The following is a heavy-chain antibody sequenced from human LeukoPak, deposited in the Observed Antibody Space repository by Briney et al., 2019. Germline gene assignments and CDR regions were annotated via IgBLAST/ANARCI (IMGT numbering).Heavy chain of an antibody. D-gene: IGHD2-15*01. J-gene: IGHJ3*02. Sequence: GESLKISCKGSGYSFTSYWIGWVRQMPGKGLEWMGVIYPGDSDTRYSPSFQGQVTISADKSISTAYLQWSSLKASDTAMYYCARHPYCSGGSCYSNDAFDIWGRGTMVTVSS. CDR3: ARHPYCSGGSCYSNDAFDI. V-gene: IGHV5-51*01. CDR2: IYPGDSDT. CDR1: GYSFTSYW.